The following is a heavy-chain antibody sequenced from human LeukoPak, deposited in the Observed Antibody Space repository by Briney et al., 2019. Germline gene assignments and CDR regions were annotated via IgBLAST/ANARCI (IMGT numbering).Heavy chain of an antibody. D-gene: IGHD4-23*01. CDR1: GYTFTGCY. Sequence: ASVKVSCKASGYTFTGCYMHWVRQAPGQGLEWMGRINPNSGGTNYAQKFQGRVTMTRDTSISTAYMELSRLRSDDTAVCYCARSDYGGNLFDYWGQGTLVTVSS. CDR2: INPNSGGT. CDR3: ARSDYGGNLFDY. V-gene: IGHV1-2*06. J-gene: IGHJ4*02.